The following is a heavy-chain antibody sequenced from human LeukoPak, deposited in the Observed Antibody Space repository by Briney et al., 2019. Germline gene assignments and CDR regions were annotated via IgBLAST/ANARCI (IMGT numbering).Heavy chain of an antibody. CDR2: INAGNGNT. V-gene: IGHV1-3*03. CDR3: ARVGGQGAADLRY. D-gene: IGHD6-13*01. Sequence: GASVKVSYKASGYTFTSYAMHWVRQAPGQRLEWMGWINAGNGNTKYSQEFQGRVTITRDTSASTAYMELSSLRSEDMAVYYCARVGGQGAADLRYWGQGTLVTVSS. CDR1: GYTFTSYA. J-gene: IGHJ4*02.